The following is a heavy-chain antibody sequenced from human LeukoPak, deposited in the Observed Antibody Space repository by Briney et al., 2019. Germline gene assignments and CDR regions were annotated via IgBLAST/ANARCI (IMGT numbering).Heavy chain of an antibody. Sequence: GGSLRLSCAASGFTFSRYGMHWVRQAPGKGLEWVAAISYDGSNQHYADSVKGRYTISRDNSKNMLYLQMNSLRAEDTAVFYCARDPGIAVSGAGLDYWGQGTLVTVSS. D-gene: IGHD6-19*01. V-gene: IGHV3-30*03. CDR3: ARDPGIAVSGAGLDY. CDR1: GFTFSRYG. CDR2: ISYDGSNQ. J-gene: IGHJ4*02.